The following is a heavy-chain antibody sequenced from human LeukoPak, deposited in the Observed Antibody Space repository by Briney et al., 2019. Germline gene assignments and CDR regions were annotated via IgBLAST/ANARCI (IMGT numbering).Heavy chain of an antibody. D-gene: IGHD3-10*01. CDR3: AKKEAYYYGSGSDYFDY. CDR1: GFTLSSYA. J-gene: IGHJ4*02. Sequence: GGSLTPSWPASGFTLSSYAMSWVRPPPGKGLEWVSAISSSGGSTYYADSVKGRFTISRDNSKNTLYLQMNSLRAEDTAVYYCAKKEAYYYGSGSDYFDYWGQGTLVTVSS. CDR2: ISSSGGST. V-gene: IGHV3-23*01.